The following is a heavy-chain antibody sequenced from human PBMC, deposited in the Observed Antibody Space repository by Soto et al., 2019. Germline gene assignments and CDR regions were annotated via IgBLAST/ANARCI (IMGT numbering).Heavy chain of an antibody. CDR2: INPSGGST. J-gene: IGHJ4*02. CDR3: ARLGSIAAVDY. CDR1: GYTFTSYY. Sequence: QVQLVQSGAEVKKPGASVKVSCKASGYTFTSYYMHWVRQAPGQGLEWMGIINPSGGSTSYAQKFQGRVTMTSDTSTSTVYMELSSLRSEDTAVYYCARLGSIAAVDYWGQGTLVTVSS. D-gene: IGHD6-13*01. V-gene: IGHV1-46*01.